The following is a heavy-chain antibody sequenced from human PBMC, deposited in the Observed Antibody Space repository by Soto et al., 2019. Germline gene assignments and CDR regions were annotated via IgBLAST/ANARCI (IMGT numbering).Heavy chain of an antibody. CDR2: IMKDGGVK. Sequence: EVQLEESGGGLVQPGGSLRLSCAASGFTFRDYWMGWVRQAPGKGLEWVATIMKDGGVKKYVDSVKGRFTISRDNAKNSLFLQMNSLRAEDTAVYYCERDSDYYRADYWGQGTLVTVSS. V-gene: IGHV3-7*01. D-gene: IGHD2-21*02. CDR3: ERDSDYYRADY. J-gene: IGHJ4*02. CDR1: GFTFRDYW.